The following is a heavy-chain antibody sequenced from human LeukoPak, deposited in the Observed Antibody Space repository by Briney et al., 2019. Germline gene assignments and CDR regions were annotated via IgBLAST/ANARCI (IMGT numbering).Heavy chain of an antibody. V-gene: IGHV3-74*01. CDR2: INTDGSST. J-gene: IGHJ4*02. Sequence: GGSLRLSCAASGFTFSSYWMHWVRQAPGKRLVWVSRINTDGSSTSYADSVKGRFTISRDNAKNTLYLQMNSLRAEDTAVYYCARDFGYGGYFDYWGQGTLVTVSS. CDR3: ARDFGYGGYFDY. D-gene: IGHD5-12*01. CDR1: GFTFSSYW.